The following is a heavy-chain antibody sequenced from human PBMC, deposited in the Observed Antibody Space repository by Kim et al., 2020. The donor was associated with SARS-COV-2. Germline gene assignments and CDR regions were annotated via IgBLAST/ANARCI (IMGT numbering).Heavy chain of an antibody. CDR3: TRIGDSGLDV. D-gene: IGHD2-15*01. Sequence: GGSLRLSCAASGLIFNNAGRSWVRQAPGKGLGGVGRIKSKTEGGTTDYAAPVKGRFSISRDDSKNTMYLQMDSLKTEDTAVYYCTRIGDSGLDVWGQGTTVTVSS. CDR1: GLIFNNAG. J-gene: IGHJ6*02. V-gene: IGHV3-15*01. CDR2: IKSKTEGGTT.